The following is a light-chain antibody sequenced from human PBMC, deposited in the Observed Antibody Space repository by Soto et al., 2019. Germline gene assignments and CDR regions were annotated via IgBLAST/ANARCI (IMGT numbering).Light chain of an antibody. CDR2: KTS. V-gene: IGKV1-5*03. CDR1: QSISLW. CDR3: EHDYDCTWS. J-gene: IGKJ1*01. Sequence: DIHLTQSPSTLSASVGDRVTITCRASQSISLWVAWYQQKPWKAPNLLLYKTSSLEPGAPSRFSGSGSGTDFTLSISGPQPDYFATYYCEHDYDCTWSFAQGT.